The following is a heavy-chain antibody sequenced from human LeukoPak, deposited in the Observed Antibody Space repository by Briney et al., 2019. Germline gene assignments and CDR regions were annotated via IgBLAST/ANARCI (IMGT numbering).Heavy chain of an antibody. CDR3: ARVRSGSHHGMDV. J-gene: IGHJ6*02. V-gene: IGHV3-11*06. D-gene: IGHD3-3*01. CDR1: GFTFSDYY. CDR2: ITSSSSDI. Sequence: GGSLRLSCAASGFTFSDYYMSWVRQAPGKGLQWVSLITSSSSDIYYAESVKGRFTISRDNAKNSLYLQMNSLRAEDTAVYYCARVRSGSHHGMDVWGQGTTVTVSS.